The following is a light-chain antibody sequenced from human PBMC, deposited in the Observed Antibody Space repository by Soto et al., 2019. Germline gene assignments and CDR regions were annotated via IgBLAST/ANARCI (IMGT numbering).Light chain of an antibody. CDR1: QTISSW. V-gene: IGKV1-5*01. CDR2: DAS. Sequence: DIQMTQSPSTLSGSVGDRVTITCLASQTISSWLAWYQQKPGEAPKLLIYDASALPRGVPSRFSGSGSGTKFTLTIASLQPDDFATYYCQQYETFSGTLGPGTKVDI. CDR3: QQYETFSGT. J-gene: IGKJ1*01.